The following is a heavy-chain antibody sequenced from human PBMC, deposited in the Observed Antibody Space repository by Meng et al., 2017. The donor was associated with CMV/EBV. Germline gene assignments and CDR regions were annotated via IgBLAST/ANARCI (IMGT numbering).Heavy chain of an antibody. V-gene: IGHV6-1*01. CDR2: TYYRSKWYN. CDR1: GDSVSSNSAA. Sequence: SCAISGDSVSSNSAAWNWIRQSPSRGLEWLGRTYYRSKWYNDYAVSVKSRITINPDTSKNQFSLQLNSVTPEDTAVYYCARDRYCSSTSCYWVGMDVWGQGTTVTVS. CDR3: ARDRYCSSTSCYWVGMDV. D-gene: IGHD2-2*01. J-gene: IGHJ6*02.